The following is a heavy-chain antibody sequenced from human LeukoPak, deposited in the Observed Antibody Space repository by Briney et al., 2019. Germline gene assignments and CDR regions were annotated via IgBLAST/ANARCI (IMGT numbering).Heavy chain of an antibody. CDR2: IKQDGSEK. V-gene: IGHV3-7*01. D-gene: IGHD1-26*01. Sequence: GGSLRLSCAASGFTFSSYWMSWVRQAPGKGLEWVANIKQDGSEKYYVDSVKSRFTISRDNAKNSLYLQMNSLRAEDTAVYYCSRDPTYYLRYGYFDYWGQGALVTVSS. CDR3: SRDPTYYLRYGYFDY. J-gene: IGHJ4*02. CDR1: GFTFSSYW.